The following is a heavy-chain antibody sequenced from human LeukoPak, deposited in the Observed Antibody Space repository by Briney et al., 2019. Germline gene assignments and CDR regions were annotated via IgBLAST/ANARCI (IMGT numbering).Heavy chain of an antibody. V-gene: IGHV1-2*02. D-gene: IGHD3-10*01. CDR2: INPNSGGT. Sequence: ASVKVSCKASGYTFTGYYMHWVRQAPGQGLEWMGWINPNSGGTNYAQKFQGRVTMTRDTSISTAYVELSRLRSDDTAVYYCARDLWFGELQIGFDPWGQGTLVTVSS. J-gene: IGHJ5*02. CDR1: GYTFTGYY. CDR3: ARDLWFGELQIGFDP.